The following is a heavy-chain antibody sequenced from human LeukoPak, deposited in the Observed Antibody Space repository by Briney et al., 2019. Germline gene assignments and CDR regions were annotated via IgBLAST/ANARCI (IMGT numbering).Heavy chain of an antibody. Sequence: GGSLRLSCAASGFTFSSYGMSWVRQAPGKGLEWVSAISGSGGSTYYADSVKGRFTISRDNSKNTLYLQMDSLRAEDTAVYYCAKPYYYDSSGYYLFDYWGQGTLVTVSS. CDR1: GFTFSSYG. D-gene: IGHD3-22*01. CDR3: AKPYYYDSSGYYLFDY. CDR2: ISGSGGST. V-gene: IGHV3-23*01. J-gene: IGHJ4*02.